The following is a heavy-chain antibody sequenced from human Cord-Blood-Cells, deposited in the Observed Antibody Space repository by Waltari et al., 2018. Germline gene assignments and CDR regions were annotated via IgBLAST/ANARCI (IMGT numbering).Heavy chain of an antibody. D-gene: IGHD6-6*01. J-gene: IGHJ6*02. Sequence: EVQLVETGGGLIQPGGSLRLPCAASGSTASSTYMIWVLQAPGKGLEWVSVIYSGGSTYYADSVKGRFTISRDNSKNTLYLQMNSLRAEDTAVYYCARDLAAHHYYYGMDVWGQGTTVTVSS. CDR3: ARDLAAHHYYYGMDV. CDR1: GSTASSTY. V-gene: IGHV3-53*02. CDR2: IYSGGST.